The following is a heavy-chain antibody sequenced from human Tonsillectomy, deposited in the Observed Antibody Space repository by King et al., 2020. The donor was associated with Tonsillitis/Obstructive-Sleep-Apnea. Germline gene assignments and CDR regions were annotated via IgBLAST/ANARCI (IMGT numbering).Heavy chain of an antibody. V-gene: IGHV5-10-1*03. Sequence: QLVQSGAELKKPGESLRISCKGSGYSFTRYWISWVRQMPGKGLEWMGRVDPSDSYVNYSPSFQGHVTISVDKSISTAYLHWGSLKASDTAMYYWARLVGYCSSTSCYDENWFDPGGQGTLVTVSS. CDR2: VDPSDSYV. CDR3: ARLVGYCSSTSCYDENWFDP. D-gene: IGHD2-2*01. CDR1: GYSFTRYW. J-gene: IGHJ5*02.